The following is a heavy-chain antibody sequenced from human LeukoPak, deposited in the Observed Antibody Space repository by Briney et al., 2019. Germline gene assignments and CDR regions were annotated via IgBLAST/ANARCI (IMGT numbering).Heavy chain of an antibody. CDR3: AHSGGDXGEDYFDY. CDR1: GFSLSTSGVG. Sequence: SGPTLVKPTQTLTLTCTFSGFSLSTSGVGVGWIRQPPGKALEWLALIYWDDDKRYNPSLKSRLTSTKDTSKNQVVLTVTNMDXVXXAXYXCAHSGGDXGEDYFDYWGQGTLVTVSS. J-gene: IGHJ4*02. D-gene: IGHD2-21*02. V-gene: IGHV2-5*02. CDR2: IYWDDDK.